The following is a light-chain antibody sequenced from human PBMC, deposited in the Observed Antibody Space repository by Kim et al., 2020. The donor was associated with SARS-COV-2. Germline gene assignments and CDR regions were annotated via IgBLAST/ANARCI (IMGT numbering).Light chain of an antibody. Sequence: GQSVTISCTGTSSDVGNYNRVSWYQQPPGTAPKLIIYEVNNRPSGVPDRFSGSKSGNTASLTISGLQAEDEADYYCCSYTNSSTFVFGTGTKVTVL. CDR1: SSDVGNYNR. J-gene: IGLJ1*01. V-gene: IGLV2-18*02. CDR3: CSYTNSSTFV. CDR2: EVN.